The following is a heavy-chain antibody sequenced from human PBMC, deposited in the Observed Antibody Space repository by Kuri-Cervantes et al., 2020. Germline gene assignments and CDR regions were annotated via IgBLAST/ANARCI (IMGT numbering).Heavy chain of an antibody. CDR2: INHSGST. Sequence: SETLSLTCAVYGASFSGYYWSWIRQPPGKGLEWIGEINHSGSTSYNPSLKSRVTISVDTSKNQFSLKLSSVTAADTAVYYCARAYLGLGKLDYWGQGTLVTVSS. J-gene: IGHJ4*02. D-gene: IGHD7-27*01. V-gene: IGHV4-34*01. CDR1: GASFSGYY. CDR3: ARAYLGLGKLDY.